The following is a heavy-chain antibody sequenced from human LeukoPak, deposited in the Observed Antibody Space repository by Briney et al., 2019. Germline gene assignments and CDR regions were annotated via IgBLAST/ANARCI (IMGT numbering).Heavy chain of an antibody. CDR3: ARGGGPPSYLDF. D-gene: IGHD3-16*01. V-gene: IGHV4-59*01. Sequence: SETLSLTCTVSGGSISSYYWSWIRQPPGKGLEWIGYIYYSGSTNYNPSLKSRVTISVDTSKNQFSLKMSSVTAADTAVYYCARGGGPPSYLDFWGQGTLVTVS. CDR2: IYYSGST. J-gene: IGHJ4*02. CDR1: GGSISSYY.